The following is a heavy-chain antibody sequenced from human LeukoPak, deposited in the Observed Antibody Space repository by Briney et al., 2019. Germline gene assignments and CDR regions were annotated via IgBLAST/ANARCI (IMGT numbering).Heavy chain of an antibody. CDR1: GGSFSGYY. J-gene: IGHJ6*03. CDR3: ARTGDGYNYYNYYYMDV. V-gene: IGHV4-34*01. Sequence: SETLSLTCDVYGGSFSGYYWTCIRQPPGKGLEWIGEINHSGSTNYNPSLKSRVTMSVDTTNNQFSLKLSSVTAADTAIYYCARTGDGYNYYNYYYMDVWGKGTTVTVSS. CDR2: INHSGST. D-gene: IGHD5-24*01.